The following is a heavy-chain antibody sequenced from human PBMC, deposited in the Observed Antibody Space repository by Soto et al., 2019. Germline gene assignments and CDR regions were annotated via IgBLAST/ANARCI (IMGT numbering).Heavy chain of an antibody. CDR2: IYYSGST. J-gene: IGHJ6*02. D-gene: IGHD6-13*01. CDR3: VLKQQVGRRYYGMDV. V-gene: IGHV4-39*01. Sequence: SETLSLTCTVSGGSISSSSYYWGWILHPPGKGLEWIGSIYYSGSTYYNPSLKSRVTISVDTSKNQFSLKLSSVTAADTAVYYCVLKQQVGRRYYGMDVWGQGTTVTVS. CDR1: GGSISSSSYY.